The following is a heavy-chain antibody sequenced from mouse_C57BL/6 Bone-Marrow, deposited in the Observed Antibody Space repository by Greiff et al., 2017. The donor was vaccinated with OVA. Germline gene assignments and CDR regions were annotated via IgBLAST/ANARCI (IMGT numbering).Heavy chain of an antibody. CDR1: GYTFTSYW. J-gene: IGHJ1*03. V-gene: IGHV1-64*01. Sequence: QVQLKQPGAELVKPGASVKLSCKASGYTFTSYWMHWVKQRPGQGLEWIGMIHPNSGSTNYNEKFKSKATLTVDKSSSTAYMQLSSLTSEDSAVYYCARWGVTTWYFDVWGTGTTVTVSS. CDR3: ARWGVTTWYFDV. D-gene: IGHD2-2*01. CDR2: IHPNSGST.